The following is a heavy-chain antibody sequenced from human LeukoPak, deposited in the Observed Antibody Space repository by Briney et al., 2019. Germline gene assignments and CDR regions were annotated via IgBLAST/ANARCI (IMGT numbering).Heavy chain of an antibody. D-gene: IGHD4/OR15-4a*01. CDR2: INPSGGTT. Sequence: VASVKVSCKASGYTFTSYYMHWVRQAPGQGFEWMGIINPSGGTTRYAQKFQGRVTMTRDTSTSTVYMELSSLRSEDTAVYYCARPFIGDYGDNPVLYFDGWGQGTLVTVSS. CDR3: ARPFIGDYGDNPVLYFDG. CDR1: GYTFTSYY. V-gene: IGHV1-46*01. J-gene: IGHJ4*02.